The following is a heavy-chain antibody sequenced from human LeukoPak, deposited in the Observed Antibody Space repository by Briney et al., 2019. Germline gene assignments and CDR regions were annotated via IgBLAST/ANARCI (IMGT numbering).Heavy chain of an antibody. Sequence: GGSLRLSCAASGFTFSSYWMTWVRQAPGKGLEWVANIKPDESEKYYVDSVKGRFTISRDNAKNSLYLQMNSLRAEDTAVYYRARVNLGATFDYWGQGTLVTVSS. V-gene: IGHV3-7*01. CDR1: GFTFSSYW. CDR3: ARVNLGATFDY. CDR2: IKPDESEK. J-gene: IGHJ4*02. D-gene: IGHD1-26*01.